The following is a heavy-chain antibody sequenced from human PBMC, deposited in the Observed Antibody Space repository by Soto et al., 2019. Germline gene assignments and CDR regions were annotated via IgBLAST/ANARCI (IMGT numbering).Heavy chain of an antibody. CDR3: ARGDSSNESNELIDY. CDR1: GGSFSGYY. V-gene: IGHV4-34*01. CDR2: INHSGST. D-gene: IGHD6-13*01. J-gene: IGHJ4*02. Sequence: SETLSLTCAVYGGSFSGYYWSWIRQPPGKGLEWIGEINHSGSTNYNPSLKSRVTISVDTSKNQFSLKLSSVTAADTAVYYCARGDSSNESNELIDYWGQGTLVTVSS.